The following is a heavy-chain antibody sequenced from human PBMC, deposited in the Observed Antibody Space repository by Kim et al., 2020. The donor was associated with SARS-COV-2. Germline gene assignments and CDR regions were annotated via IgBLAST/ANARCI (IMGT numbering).Heavy chain of an antibody. CDR1: GFTFDDYA. D-gene: IGHD3-10*01. Sequence: GGSLRLSCAASGFTFDDYAMHWVRQAPGKGLEWVSGISWNSGSIGYADSVKGRFTISRDNAKNSLYLQMNSLRAEDTALYYCAKDIGMDGSGSFFDYWGQGTLVTLPS. J-gene: IGHJ4*02. CDR2: ISWNSGSI. V-gene: IGHV3-9*01. CDR3: AKDIGMDGSGSFFDY.